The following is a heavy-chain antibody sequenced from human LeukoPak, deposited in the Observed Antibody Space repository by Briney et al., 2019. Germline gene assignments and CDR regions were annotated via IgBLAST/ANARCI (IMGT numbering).Heavy chain of an antibody. CDR1: GFTFDDYA. J-gene: IGHJ4*02. V-gene: IGHV3-9*01. Sequence: SLRLSCAASGFTFDDYAMHWVRQAPGKGLEWVSGISWNSGNIGYADSVKGRFTISRDNAKNSLYLQMNSLRAEDTALYYCAKDRPYYDDSGFYDYWGQGTLVTVSS. CDR3: AKDRPYYDDSGFYDY. CDR2: ISWNSGNI. D-gene: IGHD3-22*01.